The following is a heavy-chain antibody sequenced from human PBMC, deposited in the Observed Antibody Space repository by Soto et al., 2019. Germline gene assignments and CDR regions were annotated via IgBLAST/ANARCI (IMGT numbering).Heavy chain of an antibody. CDR3: ATYGSGAKIDY. D-gene: IGHD3-10*01. Sequence: QVQLVQSGAEVKKPGASVKVSCKASGYTFTSYGISWVRQAPGQGLEWMGWITTYNGNTNYAQRLQGRVTMTTDTSTSTVYMELRSLRPDDTAVYYCATYGSGAKIDYWGQRTLVTVSS. J-gene: IGHJ4*02. CDR1: GYTFTSYG. V-gene: IGHV1-18*01. CDR2: ITTYNGNT.